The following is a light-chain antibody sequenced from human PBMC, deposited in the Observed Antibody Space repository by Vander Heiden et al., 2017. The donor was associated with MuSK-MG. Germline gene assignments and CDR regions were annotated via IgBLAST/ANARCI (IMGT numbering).Light chain of an antibody. CDR3: TSYTSRSARGV. J-gene: IGLJ3*02. V-gene: IGLV2-14*01. CDR2: DVT. Sequence: QSALTQPASLSGSPGQSLTISCTGTSGDVGDYDSVSWYQQHPGKAPRLWSSDVTSRPSGLSYRFSGSRSGNTASLTIYGLQADDEADYYCTSYTSRSARGVFGGGTKLTVL. CDR1: SGDVGDYDS.